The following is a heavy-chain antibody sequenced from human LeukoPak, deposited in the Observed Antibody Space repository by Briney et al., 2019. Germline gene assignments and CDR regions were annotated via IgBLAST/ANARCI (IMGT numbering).Heavy chain of an antibody. Sequence: SETLSLTCTVSGGSISSYYWSWIRQPPGKGLEWIGYIYTSGSTNYNPSLKSRVTISVDTSKNQLSLKLSSVTAADTAVYYCARVDRWFDPWGQGTLVTVSS. V-gene: IGHV4-4*09. J-gene: IGHJ5*02. CDR2: IYTSGST. CDR1: GGSISSYY. D-gene: IGHD1-14*01. CDR3: ARVDRWFDP.